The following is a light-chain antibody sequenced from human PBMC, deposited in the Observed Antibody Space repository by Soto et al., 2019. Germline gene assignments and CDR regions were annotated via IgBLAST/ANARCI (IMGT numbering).Light chain of an antibody. CDR2: DAS. Sequence: EIVLTQSPGTLSLSPGERATLSCRASQSVSSRSLAWYQQKPGQAPRRLISDASNRAADIPDRFSGSGSGTDFTLTINRLEPEDFAVYYCQQYAGSPRTFGQGTKVEIK. J-gene: IGKJ1*01. CDR3: QQYAGSPRT. V-gene: IGKV3-20*01. CDR1: QSVSSRS.